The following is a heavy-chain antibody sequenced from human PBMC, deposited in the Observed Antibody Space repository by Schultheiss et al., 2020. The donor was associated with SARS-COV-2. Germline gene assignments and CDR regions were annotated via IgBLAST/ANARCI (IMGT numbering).Heavy chain of an antibody. V-gene: IGHV4-61*02. J-gene: IGHJ6*02. CDR3: AKDKNHEVVVSTYYYYGMDV. Sequence: SGPTLVKPTQTLTLTCTFSGFSLSTSGMRVSWIRQPAGKGLEWIGYIYYSGSTNYNPSLKSRVTISVDTSKNQFSLKLSSVTAADTAVYYCAKDKNHEVVVSTYYYYGMDVWGQGTTVTVSS. D-gene: IGHD2-15*01. CDR1: GFSLSTSGMR. CDR2: IYYSGST.